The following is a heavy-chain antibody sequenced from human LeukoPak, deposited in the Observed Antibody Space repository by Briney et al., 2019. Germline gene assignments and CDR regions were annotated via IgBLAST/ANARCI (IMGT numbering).Heavy chain of an antibody. Sequence: GESLKISCKGSGYIFTNYWIGWVRQMPGKGLEWMAIIYPGDSDSRFSPSFQGQVTISADKSISTAYLQWSSLKASDTAMYYCARGRGYRLGYYDSSGPSRNYFDYWGQGTLVTVSS. CDR3: ARGRGYRLGYYDSSGPSRNYFDY. CDR1: GYIFTNYW. J-gene: IGHJ4*02. V-gene: IGHV5-51*01. D-gene: IGHD3-22*01. CDR2: IYPGDSDS.